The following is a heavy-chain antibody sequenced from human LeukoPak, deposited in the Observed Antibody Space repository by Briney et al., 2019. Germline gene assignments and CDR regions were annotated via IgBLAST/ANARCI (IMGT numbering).Heavy chain of an antibody. Sequence: SETLSLTCAVYGGSFSGYYWSWIRQPPGKGLEWIGEINHSGSTNYNPSLKSRVTISVDTSKNQFSLKLSSMTAADTAVYYCAIRDFGDAFDIWGQGTMVTVSS. D-gene: IGHD3-16*01. CDR1: GGSFSGYY. V-gene: IGHV4-34*01. CDR2: INHSGST. J-gene: IGHJ3*02. CDR3: AIRDFGDAFDI.